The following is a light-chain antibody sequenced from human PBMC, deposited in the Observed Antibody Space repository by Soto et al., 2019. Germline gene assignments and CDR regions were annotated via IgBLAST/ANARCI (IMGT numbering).Light chain of an antibody. CDR2: DAS. Sequence: DIQMTQSPSTLSASVGDRVTITCRASQSISTWLAWYQQKPGKAPKLLIYDASSLEGGVPSRFSGSGFGAEFTLTVSSLQPEDFATYYCQQSYSNPTWTFGQGTKVDI. J-gene: IGKJ1*01. CDR3: QQSYSNPTWT. CDR1: QSISTW. V-gene: IGKV1-5*01.